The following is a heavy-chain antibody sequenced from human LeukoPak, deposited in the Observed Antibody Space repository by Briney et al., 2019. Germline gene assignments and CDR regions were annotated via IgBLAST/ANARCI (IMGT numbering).Heavy chain of an antibody. CDR2: ISAHNGET. D-gene: IGHD3-22*01. Sequence: GASVKVSCKAFGYTFPNYGVPWVRQAPGQGLEWVGWISAHNGETKYAPKFQGRVSMTTETSTSTVYMELTSLRSDDTAVYYCARAPWNFYDSHDYEYWGQGSLVTVSS. V-gene: IGHV1-18*01. J-gene: IGHJ4*02. CDR3: ARAPWNFYDSHDYEY. CDR1: GYTFPNYG.